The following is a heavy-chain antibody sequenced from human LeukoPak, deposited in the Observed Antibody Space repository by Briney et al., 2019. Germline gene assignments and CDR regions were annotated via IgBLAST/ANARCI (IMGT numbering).Heavy chain of an antibody. CDR2: IYSGGST. V-gene: IGHV3-66*01. Sequence: GGPLRLSCAASGFTVSSNYMSWVRQAPGKGLEWVSVIYSGGSTYYADSVKGRFTISRDNSKNTLYLQMNSLRAEDTAVYYCARESPSSWYVGYFDYWGQGTLVTVSS. CDR3: ARESPSSWYVGYFDY. D-gene: IGHD6-13*01. CDR1: GFTVSSNY. J-gene: IGHJ4*02.